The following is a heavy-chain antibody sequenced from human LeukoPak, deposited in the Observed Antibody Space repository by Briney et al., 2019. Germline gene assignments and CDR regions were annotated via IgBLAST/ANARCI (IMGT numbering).Heavy chain of an antibody. V-gene: IGHV3-49*04. CDR1: GFTFGDYA. D-gene: IGHD3-3*01. J-gene: IGHJ4*02. CDR2: IRSKASGGTT. Sequence: GGSLRLSCTASGFTFGDYAMNWVRQAPGKGLEWVGFIRSKASGGTTEYAASAKGRFTISRDDSKSIAYLQMNSLKTEDTAVYYCTRDFWSYWGQGTLVTVSP. CDR3: TRDFWSY.